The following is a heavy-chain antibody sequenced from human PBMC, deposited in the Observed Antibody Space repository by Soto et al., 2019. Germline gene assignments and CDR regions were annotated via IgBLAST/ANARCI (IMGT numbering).Heavy chain of an antibody. CDR1: GFTFSKYW. J-gene: IGHJ4*02. V-gene: IGHV3-74*01. Sequence: GGSLRLSCAASGFTFSKYWMHWVRQPPGMGLEWLSRITSDGASTSSADSVKGRFTISRDNANNTVYLQMNSLRAEDTAVYYCTKMGGFDYWGQGTLVTVSS. CDR3: TKMGGFDY. CDR2: ITSDGAST. D-gene: IGHD3-16*01.